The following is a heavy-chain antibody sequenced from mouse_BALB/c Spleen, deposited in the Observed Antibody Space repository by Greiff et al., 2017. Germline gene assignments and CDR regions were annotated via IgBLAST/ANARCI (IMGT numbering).Heavy chain of an antibody. CDR2: ISNGGGST. Sequence: EVKLMESGGGLVQPGGSLKLSCAASGFTFSSYTMSWVRQTPEKRLEWVAYISNGGGSTYYPDTVKGRFTISRDNAKNTLYLQMSSLKSEDTAMYYCARGSGYLAYWGQGTLVTVSA. V-gene: IGHV5-12-2*01. D-gene: IGHD3-1*01. CDR1: GFTFSSYT. CDR3: ARGSGYLAY. J-gene: IGHJ3*01.